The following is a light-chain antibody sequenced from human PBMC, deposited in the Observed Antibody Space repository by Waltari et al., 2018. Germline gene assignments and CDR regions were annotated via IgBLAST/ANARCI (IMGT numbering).Light chain of an antibody. J-gene: IGKJ5*01. CDR2: WAS. CDR1: RSLLGSSNNKNF. Sequence: DIVMTQSPDSLAVSLGERATINCKSSRSLLGSSNNKNFLTWYQQKPGQPPKVLMYWASTRESGVPDRFSGSGSGTDFTLTISSLQAEDVALYYCQQYGSSPPITFGQGTRLEIK. CDR3: QQYGSSPPIT. V-gene: IGKV4-1*01.